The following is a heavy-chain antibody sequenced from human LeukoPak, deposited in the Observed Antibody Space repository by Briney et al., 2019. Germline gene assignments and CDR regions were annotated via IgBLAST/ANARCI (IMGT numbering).Heavy chain of an antibody. V-gene: IGHV1-2*04. D-gene: IGHD2-15*01. CDR1: GYTLTELS. Sequence: ASVKVSCKVSGYTLTELSMHWVRQAPGQGLEWMGWINPNSGGTNYAQKFQGWVTMTRDTSISTAYMELSRLRSDDTAVYYCARVANGVVCSGGSCYFDYWGQGTLVTVSS. CDR3: ARVANGVVCSGGSCYFDY. CDR2: INPNSGGT. J-gene: IGHJ4*02.